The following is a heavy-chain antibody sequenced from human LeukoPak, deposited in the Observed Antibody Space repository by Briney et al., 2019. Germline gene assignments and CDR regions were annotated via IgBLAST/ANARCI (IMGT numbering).Heavy chain of an antibody. CDR2: IYYSGST. CDR3: ARDSVGAQV. D-gene: IGHD1-26*01. CDR1: GGSISSYY. Sequence: PSETLLTCTVSGGSISSYYWSWIRQPPGKGLEWIGYIYYSGSTNYNPSLKSRVTISVDTSKNQFSLKLSSVTAADTAVYYCARDSVGAQVWGQGTLVTVSS. J-gene: IGHJ4*02. V-gene: IGHV4-59*01.